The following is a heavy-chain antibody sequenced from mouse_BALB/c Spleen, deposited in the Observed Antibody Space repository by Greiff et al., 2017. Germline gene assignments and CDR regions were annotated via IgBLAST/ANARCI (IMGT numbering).Heavy chain of an antibody. CDR3: ARGWFAY. CDR1: GFTFSSFG. J-gene: IGHJ3*01. Sequence: EVQLVESGGGLVQPGGSRKLSCAASGFTFSSFGMHWVRQAPEKGLEWVAYISSGSSTIYYADTVKGRFTISRDNPKNTLFLQMTSLRSEDTAMYYCARGWFAYWGQGTLVTVSA. V-gene: IGHV5-17*02. CDR2: ISSGSSTI.